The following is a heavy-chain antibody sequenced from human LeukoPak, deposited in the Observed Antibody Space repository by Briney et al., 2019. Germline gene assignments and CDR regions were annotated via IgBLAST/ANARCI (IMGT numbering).Heavy chain of an antibody. J-gene: IGHJ4*02. CDR1: GFTFSSYS. V-gene: IGHV3-21*04. CDR2: ISSSSSYI. Sequence: PGGSLRLSCAASGFTFSSYSMNWVRQAPGKGLEWVSSISSSSSYIYYADSVKGRFTISRDNSKNTLYLQMNSLRAEDTAVYYCAKAQIRGYSYGTVDYWGQGTLVTVSS. CDR3: AKAQIRGYSYGTVDY. D-gene: IGHD5-18*01.